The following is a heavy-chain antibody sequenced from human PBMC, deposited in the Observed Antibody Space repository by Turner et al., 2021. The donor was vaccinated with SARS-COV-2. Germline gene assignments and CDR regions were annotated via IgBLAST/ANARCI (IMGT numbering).Heavy chain of an antibody. Sequence: QLQLQESGPGLVKPSETLSLTCTVSGCSIGSSSYYWGWIRQPPGKGLEWIGSIYYSGSTYYNPSLKKRVTISVGTSKNQFSLKVSYVTAADTAVYYCARLPVGYYGAGSSYHYGMDVWGQGTTVTVSS. D-gene: IGHD3-10*01. CDR1: GCSIGSSSYY. J-gene: IGHJ6*02. CDR3: ARLPVGYYGAGSSYHYGMDV. V-gene: IGHV4-39*01. CDR2: IYYSGST.